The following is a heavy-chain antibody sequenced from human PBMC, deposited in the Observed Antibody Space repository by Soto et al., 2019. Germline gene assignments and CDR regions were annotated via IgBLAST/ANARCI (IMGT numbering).Heavy chain of an antibody. J-gene: IGHJ5*02. V-gene: IGHV3-23*01. D-gene: IGHD4-17*01. CDR1: GFTLSSYA. CDR3: ARGQRALITYGPFDP. CDR2: FSGTGGYT. Sequence: GGSLILSCAASGFTLSSYAMSWVRQAPGKGLEWVSTFSGTGGYTYYADSVKGRFTISRDASKNTLFLHMNRLRAADTAVYYCARGQRALITYGPFDPWGQGTLVTVSS.